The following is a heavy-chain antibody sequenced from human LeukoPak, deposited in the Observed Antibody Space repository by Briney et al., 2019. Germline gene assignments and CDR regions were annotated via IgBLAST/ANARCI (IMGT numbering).Heavy chain of an antibody. CDR3: ARRHSSSWSRFGWFDP. CDR1: GGSFSGYY. V-gene: IGHV4-34*01. J-gene: IGHJ5*02. D-gene: IGHD6-13*01. Sequence: SETLSLTCAVYGGSFSGYYWSWIRQPPGKGLEWIGEINHSGSTNYNPSLKSRVTISVDTSKNQFSLKLSSVTAADTAVYYCARRHSSSWSRFGWFDPWGQGTLVTVSS. CDR2: INHSGST.